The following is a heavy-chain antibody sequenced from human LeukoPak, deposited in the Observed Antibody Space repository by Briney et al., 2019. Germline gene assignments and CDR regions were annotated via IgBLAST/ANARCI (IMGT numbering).Heavy chain of an antibody. CDR2: IRGGTST. J-gene: IGHJ4*02. Sequence: GGSLRLSCAASGFTASSTSIIWVRQAPGKGLECVSYIRGGTSTEYAEYVRGRFTISRDDAKNTVYLQMNSLRVEDTSVYYCARRRGGYGDGDFDYWGQGTLVTVSS. CDR3: ARRRGGYGDGDFDY. D-gene: IGHD4-17*01. CDR1: GFTASSTS. V-gene: IGHV3-66*04.